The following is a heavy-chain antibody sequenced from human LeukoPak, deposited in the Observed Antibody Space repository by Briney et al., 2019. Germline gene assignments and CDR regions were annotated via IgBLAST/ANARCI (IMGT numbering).Heavy chain of an antibody. CDR3: ARGYCSGGSCYDYFDY. CDR2: IYSGGST. J-gene: IGHJ4*02. V-gene: IGHV3-53*01. Sequence: GGSLRLSCAASGFTFSSYAMSWVRQAPGKGLEWVSVIYSGGSTYYADSVKGRFTISRDNSKNTLYLQMNSLRAEDTAVYYCARGYCSGGSCYDYFDYWGQGTLVTVSS. CDR1: GFTFSSYA. D-gene: IGHD2-15*01.